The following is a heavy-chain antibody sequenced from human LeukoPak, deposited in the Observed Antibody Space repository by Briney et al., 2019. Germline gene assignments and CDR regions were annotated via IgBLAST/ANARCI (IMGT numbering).Heavy chain of an antibody. V-gene: IGHV5-51*01. CDR1: GYSFTSYW. CDR2: IYPGDSDT. Sequence: GESLKISCKGSGYSFTSYWIGWVRQMPGKGLEWMGIIYPGDSDTRYSPSFQGQVTISADKSISTAYLQWSSLKASDTAMYYCARAPYVWGSYRPPAYYFDYWGQGTLVTVSS. D-gene: IGHD3-16*02. J-gene: IGHJ4*02. CDR3: ARAPYVWGSYRPPAYYFDY.